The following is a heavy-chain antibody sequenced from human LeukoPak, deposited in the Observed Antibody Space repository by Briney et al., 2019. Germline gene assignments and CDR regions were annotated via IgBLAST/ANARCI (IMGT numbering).Heavy chain of an antibody. Sequence: SETLSLTCTVSGGSISSYYWSWIRQPPGKGLEWIGYIYYSGSTNYNPSLKSRVTISVDTSKNQFSLKLGSVTAADTAVYYCARSGPMVRGVLLKFFDYWGQGTLVTVSS. CDR1: GGSISSYY. CDR2: IYYSGST. J-gene: IGHJ4*02. CDR3: ARSGPMVRGVLLKFFDY. V-gene: IGHV4-59*01. D-gene: IGHD3-10*01.